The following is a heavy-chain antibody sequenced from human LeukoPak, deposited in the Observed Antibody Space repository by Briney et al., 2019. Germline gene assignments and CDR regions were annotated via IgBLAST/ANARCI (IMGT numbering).Heavy chain of an antibody. Sequence: GGSLRLSCAASGFTFSSYWMSWVRQAPGKGLEWVANIKQDGSEKYYVDSVKGRFTISRDNAKNSLYLQMNSLRAEDTAVYYCARDPYSGGYGDYYYYYMDVWGKGTTVTISS. V-gene: IGHV3-7*01. D-gene: IGHD1-26*01. J-gene: IGHJ6*03. CDR2: IKQDGSEK. CDR3: ARDPYSGGYGDYYYYYMDV. CDR1: GFTFSSYW.